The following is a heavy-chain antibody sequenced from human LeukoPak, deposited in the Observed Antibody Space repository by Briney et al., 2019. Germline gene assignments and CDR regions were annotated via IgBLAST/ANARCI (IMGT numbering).Heavy chain of an antibody. Sequence: GGSLRLSCAASGFHFTTYWMGWVRQAPGKGLEWVANIKQDGSEKYYVDSVKGRFTISRDNAKNSLSLQMNSLRAEDTAVYYCARPLMYYYGSETYLWFDPWGQGTLATVSS. CDR2: IKQDGSEK. CDR1: GFHFTTYW. J-gene: IGHJ5*02. V-gene: IGHV3-7*01. D-gene: IGHD3-10*01. CDR3: ARPLMYYYGSETYLWFDP.